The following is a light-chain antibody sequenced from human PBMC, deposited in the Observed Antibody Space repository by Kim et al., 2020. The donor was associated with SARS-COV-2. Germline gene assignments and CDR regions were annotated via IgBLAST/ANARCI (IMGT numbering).Light chain of an antibody. Sequence: DIQMTQSPSTLSASVGDRVTITCRASQSISRWLAWYQQKPGTAPKLLIYEASNLESGVPSRFSGSGSGTEFTLTVSGLQPDDFATYYCQQYDDFGTFGQGTNVDIK. J-gene: IGKJ1*01. CDR1: QSISRW. CDR2: EAS. V-gene: IGKV1-5*03. CDR3: QQYDDFGT.